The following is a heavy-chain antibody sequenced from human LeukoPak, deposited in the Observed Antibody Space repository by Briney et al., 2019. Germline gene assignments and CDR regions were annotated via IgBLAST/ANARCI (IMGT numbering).Heavy chain of an antibody. CDR2: IYYSGST. CDR1: GGSISSSSYY. Sequence: PSETLSLTCTVSGGSISSSSYYWGWIRQPPGKGLEWIGSIYYSGSTYYNPSLKSRVTISVDTSKNQFSLKLTSVTAADTAVYYCAVWGGYYRSMDVWGQGTTVTVSS. V-gene: IGHV4-39*07. J-gene: IGHJ6*02. D-gene: IGHD3-3*01. CDR3: AVWGGYYRSMDV.